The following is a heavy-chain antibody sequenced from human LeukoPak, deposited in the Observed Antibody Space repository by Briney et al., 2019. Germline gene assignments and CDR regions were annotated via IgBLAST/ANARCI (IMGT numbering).Heavy chain of an antibody. CDR2: ISSSGSTI. Sequence: GGSLRLSCAASGFTFSDYYMSWIRQAPGKGLEWVSYISSSGSTIYYADSVRGRFTISRDDAKSSLHLQMSSLRAEDSAVYYCARGPDYGSRSDYLDYWGQGTLISVSS. V-gene: IGHV3-11*04. D-gene: IGHD3-10*01. J-gene: IGHJ4*02. CDR3: ARGPDYGSRSDYLDY. CDR1: GFTFSDYY.